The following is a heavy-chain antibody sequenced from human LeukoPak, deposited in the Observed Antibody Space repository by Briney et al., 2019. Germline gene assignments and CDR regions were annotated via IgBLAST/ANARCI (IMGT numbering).Heavy chain of an antibody. V-gene: IGHV4-59*01. D-gene: IGHD6-13*01. CDR2: MYYTGAT. CDR1: GGSISSYY. CDR3: ARGRLSGSSHFDH. J-gene: IGHJ4*02. Sequence: SETLSLTCTVSGGSISSYYWNWIRQPPGKGLERIAYMYYTGATHYSPSLESRATVSVDPSQNQFSLSLSSVTAADTAVYFCARGRLSGSSHFDHWGQGTLVIVSS.